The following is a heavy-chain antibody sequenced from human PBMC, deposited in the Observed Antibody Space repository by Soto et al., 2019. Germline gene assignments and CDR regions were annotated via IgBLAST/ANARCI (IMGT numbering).Heavy chain of an antibody. CDR3: AKDRSTMRWFDP. V-gene: IGHV4-4*07. Sequence: SETLSLTCAVSGAAVRSYHWSWVRQAAGKGLEWIGRVQMSGTTNYNPSLKTRVTMSLDTSKNEVSLRMTSVTAADTAVYFCAKDRSTMRWFDPWGQGILVTVS. D-gene: IGHD1-1*01. CDR2: VQMSGTT. J-gene: IGHJ5*02. CDR1: GAAVRSYH.